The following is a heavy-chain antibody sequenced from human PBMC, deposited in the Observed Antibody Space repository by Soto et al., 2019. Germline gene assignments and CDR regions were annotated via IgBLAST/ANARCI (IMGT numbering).Heavy chain of an antibody. V-gene: IGHV1-18*01. D-gene: IGHD4-17*01. CDR2: ISAYNGNT. CDR3: ARGHVNVMGYGDYFTPPPGDY. CDR1: GYTFTSYG. J-gene: IGHJ4*02. Sequence: ASVKVSCKASGYTFTSYGISWVRQAPGQGLEWMGWISAYNGNTNYAQKLQGRVTMTTDTSTSTAYMELRSLRSDDTAVYYCARGHVNVMGYGDYFTPPPGDYWGQGTLVTVSS.